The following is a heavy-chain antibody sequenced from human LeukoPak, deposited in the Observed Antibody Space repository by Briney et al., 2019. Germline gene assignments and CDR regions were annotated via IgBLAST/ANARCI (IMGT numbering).Heavy chain of an antibody. D-gene: IGHD6-19*01. CDR1: GYTFTGYY. Sequence: ASVKVSCKASGYTFTGYYMHWVRQAPGQGLEWMGWINPNSGGTNYAQKFQGRVTMTSDTSISTAYMELSRLRSDDTAVYYCARDLGIAVAARFDPWGQGTLVTVYS. J-gene: IGHJ5*02. CDR2: INPNSGGT. V-gene: IGHV1-2*02. CDR3: ARDLGIAVAARFDP.